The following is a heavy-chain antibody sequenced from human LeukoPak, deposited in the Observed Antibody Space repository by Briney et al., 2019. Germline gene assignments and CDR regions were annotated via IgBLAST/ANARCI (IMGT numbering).Heavy chain of an antibody. V-gene: IGHV3-7*01. Sequence: PGGSLRLSCAASGFTFSNYWMTWVRQAPGKGLEWVANINEDGSEKYYVDSVKGRFTISRDNAKNSLSLQLNSLSAEDTAVYYCARSRSGYYEDYWGQGTLVTVSS. CDR2: INEDGSEK. CDR3: ARSRSGYYEDY. J-gene: IGHJ4*02. CDR1: GFTFSNYW. D-gene: IGHD5-12*01.